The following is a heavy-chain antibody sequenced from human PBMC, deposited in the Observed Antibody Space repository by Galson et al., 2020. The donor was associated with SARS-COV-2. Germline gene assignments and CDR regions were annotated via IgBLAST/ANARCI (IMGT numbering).Heavy chain of an antibody. D-gene: IGHD3-10*01. V-gene: IGHV6-1*01. CDR2: TYYRSKWYN. CDR3: ARDRVWFGELLSYYDYYYGMDV. CDR1: GDSVSSNSAA. J-gene: IGHJ6*02. Sequence: SQTLSLTCAISGDSVSSNSAAWNWIRQSPSRGLEWLGRTYYRSKWYNDYAVSVKSRITINPDTSKNQFSLQLNSVTPEDTAVYYCARDRVWFGELLSYYDYYYGMDVCGQGTTVTVSS.